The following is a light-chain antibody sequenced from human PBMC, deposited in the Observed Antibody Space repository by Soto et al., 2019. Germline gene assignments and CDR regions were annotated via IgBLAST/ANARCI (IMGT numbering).Light chain of an antibody. V-gene: IGKV3-15*01. CDR3: QQYTYWPWT. CDR2: GAS. Sequence: ETVMTQSPATLSVSPGERATLSCRASQSVNSNLAWYQQKSGQAPRLLIYGASTRATGIPVRFSGSGSRTEFTLTINSQQAEDSAVYYCQQYTYWPWTLGQGTKVEIK. J-gene: IGKJ1*01. CDR1: QSVNSN.